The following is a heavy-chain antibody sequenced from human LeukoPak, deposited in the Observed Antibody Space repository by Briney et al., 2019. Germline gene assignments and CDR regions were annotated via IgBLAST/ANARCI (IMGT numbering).Heavy chain of an antibody. CDR2: IYYSAST. V-gene: IGHV4-39*07. J-gene: IGHJ6*03. CDR3: ARLRIVVVPAAPMDV. D-gene: IGHD2-2*01. CDR1: GGSISSSSYY. Sequence: SETLSLTCTVSGGSISSSSYYWGWIRQPPGKGLEWIGSIYYSASTYYNPSLKSRVTISVDTSKNQFSLKLSSVTAADTAVYYCARLRIVVVPAAPMDVWGKGTTVTVSS.